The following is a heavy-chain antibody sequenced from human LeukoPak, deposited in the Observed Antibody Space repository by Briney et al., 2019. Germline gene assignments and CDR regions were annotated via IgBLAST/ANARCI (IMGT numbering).Heavy chain of an antibody. J-gene: IGHJ3*02. Sequence: PSETLSLTCTVSGGSTSSYYWGWIRQPPGEGLEWIGYVSSNEGTNYNPSLKSRVTILVDTSKNQFSLKLSSVTAADTAVYYCARSEFDAFDIWGQGTMVTVSS. CDR1: GGSTSSYY. V-gene: IGHV4-59*01. CDR2: VSSNEGT. D-gene: IGHD1-14*01. CDR3: ARSEFDAFDI.